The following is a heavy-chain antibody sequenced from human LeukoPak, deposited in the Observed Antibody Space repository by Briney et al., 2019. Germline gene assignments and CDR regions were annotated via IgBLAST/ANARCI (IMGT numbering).Heavy chain of an antibody. Sequence: PGGSLRLSCAASGFTFSSYGMHWVRQAPGKGLEWVAVIWYDGSNKYYADSVKGRFTISRDNAKNSLYLQMNSLRAEDTAVYYCARVYCSTTSCYNDYWGQGTLVTVSS. CDR2: IWYDGSNK. J-gene: IGHJ4*02. CDR1: GFTFSSYG. V-gene: IGHV3-33*03. CDR3: ARVYCSTTSCYNDY. D-gene: IGHD2-2*02.